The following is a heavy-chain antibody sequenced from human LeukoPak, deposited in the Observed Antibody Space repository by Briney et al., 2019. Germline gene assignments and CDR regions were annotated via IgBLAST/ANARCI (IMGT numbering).Heavy chain of an antibody. CDR2: ISYDGSNK. Sequence: GGSLRLSCAASGFIFNNYGMHWVRQAPGKGLEWVAVISYDGSNKYYADSVKGRFTISRDSSKNTLYLQMNSLRAEDTAVYYCAKDGWMRWENYYFDYWGQGTLVTVSS. J-gene: IGHJ4*02. CDR3: AKDGWMRWENYYFDY. D-gene: IGHD1-26*01. V-gene: IGHV3-30*18. CDR1: GFIFNNYG.